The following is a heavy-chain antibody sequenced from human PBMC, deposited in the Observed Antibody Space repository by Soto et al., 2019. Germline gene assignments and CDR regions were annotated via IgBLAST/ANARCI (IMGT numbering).Heavy chain of an antibody. Sequence: QVQLVQSGAEVKKPGSSVKVSCKASGGTFSSYAISWVRQAPGQALEWMGGIIPIFGTANYAQKFQGRVTITADKSTSTAYMELSSLRSEDTAVYYCAGSSGWYPNDPFDIWGQGTMVTVSS. CDR1: GGTFSSYA. J-gene: IGHJ3*02. CDR3: AGSSGWYPNDPFDI. V-gene: IGHV1-69*06. D-gene: IGHD6-19*01. CDR2: IIPIFGTA.